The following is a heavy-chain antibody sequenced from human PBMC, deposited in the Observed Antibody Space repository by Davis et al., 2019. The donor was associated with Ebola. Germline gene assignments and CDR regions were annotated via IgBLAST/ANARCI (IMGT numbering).Heavy chain of an antibody. Sequence: GESLKISCVASEFTFSNFSMNWIRQAPGRGLEWVSYISPTTTTIYYADSVKGRFTISRDNAKKSLYLEMNSLRDGDTAVYYCAGFGDEGASWGQGTRVTVSS. CDR1: EFTFSNFS. D-gene: IGHD3-10*01. J-gene: IGHJ4*01. V-gene: IGHV3-48*02. CDR2: ISPTTTTI. CDR3: AGFGDEGAS.